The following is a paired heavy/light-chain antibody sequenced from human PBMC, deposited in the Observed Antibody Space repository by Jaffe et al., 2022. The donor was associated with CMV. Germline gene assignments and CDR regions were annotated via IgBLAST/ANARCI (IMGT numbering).Heavy chain of an antibody. D-gene: IGHD2-15*01. J-gene: IGHJ4*02. V-gene: IGHV3-73*01. CDR2: IRSKANSYAT. Sequence: EVQLVESGGGLVQPGGSLKLSCAASGFTFSGSAMHWVRQASGKGLEWVGRIRSKANSYATAYAASVKGRFTISRDDSKNTAYLQMNSLKTEDTAVYYCTSRTLYCSGGVCYQTFDYWGQGTLVTVSS. CDR3: TSRTLYCSGGVCYQTFDY. CDR1: GFTFSGSA.
Light chain of an antibody. J-gene: IGLJ2*01. CDR1: SSDIGGYNY. CDR3: SSYTSSSTLV. V-gene: IGLV2-14*03. Sequence: QSALTQPASVSGSPGQSITISCTGTSSDIGGYNYVSWYQQHPGKAPKLMIYDVSNRPSGVSNRFSGSKSGNTASLTISGLQAEDEADYYCSSYTSSSTLVFGGGTKLTVL. CDR2: DVS.